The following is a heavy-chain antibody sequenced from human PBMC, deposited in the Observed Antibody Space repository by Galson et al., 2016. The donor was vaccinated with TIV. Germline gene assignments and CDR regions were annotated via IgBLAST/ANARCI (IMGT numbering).Heavy chain of an antibody. CDR2: VYGLDSDV. Sequence: QSGAEVKKPGESLKISCQGSGFRFTKFWIGWVRQMPGKGLEWMGIVYGLDSDVRYSPSFQGQVTISVDRSITTASLQWSSLKASDTAIYYCARLPGYCAQGVCFGDYEYGVDVWGQGTTVTVTS. D-gene: IGHD2-8*01. V-gene: IGHV5-51*01. J-gene: IGHJ6*02. CDR3: ARLPGYCAQGVCFGDYEYGVDV. CDR1: GFRFTKFW.